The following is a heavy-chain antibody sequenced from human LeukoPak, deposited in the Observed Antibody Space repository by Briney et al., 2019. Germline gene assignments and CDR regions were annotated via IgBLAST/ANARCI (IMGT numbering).Heavy chain of an antibody. CDR1: GFTFRNYA. V-gene: IGHV3-23*01. Sequence: GGSLRLSCAASGFTFRNYAMSWVRQAPGKGLEWVSAISGRGDTIFYADSLKGRFTVSRDNSKNTLYLQVTSLRAEDTAVYYCAKATMATTYFDCWGQGTLVTVSS. CDR2: ISGRGDTI. D-gene: IGHD5-24*01. CDR3: AKATMATTYFDC. J-gene: IGHJ4*02.